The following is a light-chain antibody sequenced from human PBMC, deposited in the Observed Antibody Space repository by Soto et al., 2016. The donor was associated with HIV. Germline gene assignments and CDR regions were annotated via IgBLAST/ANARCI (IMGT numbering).Light chain of an antibody. CDR3: QVWDSNSDHWV. Sequence: SYELTQLPSVSVAPGMTARITCEGNDIGKKSVHWDQQKPGQAPVLVVYDDTRRRSGIPERFSGPNSGNTATLTISRVEAGDEADYYCQVWDSNSDHWVFGGGTTLTVL. CDR2: DDT. J-gene: IGLJ3*02. CDR1: DIGKKS. V-gene: IGLV3-21*03.